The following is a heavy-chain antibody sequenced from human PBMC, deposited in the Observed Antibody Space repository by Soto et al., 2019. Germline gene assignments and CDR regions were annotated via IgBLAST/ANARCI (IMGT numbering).Heavy chain of an antibody. CDR2: INPNSGGT. J-gene: IGHJ4*02. V-gene: IGHV1-2*02. CDR3: ARRGGYCSGGSCYFANDY. CDR1: GYTFTGYY. D-gene: IGHD2-15*01. Sequence: GASVKVSCKASGYTFTGYYMHWLRQAPGQGLEWMGWINPNSGGTNYAQKFQGRVTMTRDTSISTAYMELSRLRSDDTAVYYCARRGGYCSGGSCYFANDYWGQGTLVTVSS.